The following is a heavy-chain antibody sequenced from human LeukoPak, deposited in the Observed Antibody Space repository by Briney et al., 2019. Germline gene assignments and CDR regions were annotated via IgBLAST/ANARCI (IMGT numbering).Heavy chain of an antibody. CDR2: ISGSGGST. V-gene: IGHV3-23*01. CDR1: GFTFSSYA. CDR3: AVRWYYDFWGGYRLPYYFDY. D-gene: IGHD3-3*01. J-gene: IGHJ4*02. Sequence: GGSLRLSCAASGFTFSSYAMSWVRQAPGKGLEWVSAISGSGGSTYYADSVKGRFTISRDNSKNTLYLQMNSLRAEDTAVYYCAVRWYYDFWGGYRLPYYFDYWGQGTLVTVSS.